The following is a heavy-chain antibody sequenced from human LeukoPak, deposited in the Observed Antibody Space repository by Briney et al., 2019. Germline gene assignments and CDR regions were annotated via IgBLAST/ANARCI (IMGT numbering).Heavy chain of an antibody. Sequence: SETLSLTCTVSGGSISSYYWSWIRQPAGKGLEWIGHIYTSGSTNYNPSLKSRVTMSVDTSKNQFSLKLSSVTAADTAVYYCAREGYYGPGNYYTVGLDPWGQGTLVTVSS. CDR3: AREGYYGPGNYYTVGLDP. J-gene: IGHJ5*02. V-gene: IGHV4-4*07. CDR1: GGSISSYY. D-gene: IGHD3-10*01. CDR2: IYTSGST.